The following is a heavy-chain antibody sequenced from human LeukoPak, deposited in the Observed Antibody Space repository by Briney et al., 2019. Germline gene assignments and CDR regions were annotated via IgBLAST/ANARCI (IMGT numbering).Heavy chain of an antibody. Sequence: GRSLRLSCAASGFTFSSYGMHWVRQAPGKGLEWVAVIWYDGSNQYYADSVRGRSTISRDNSKNTLYLQMNSLRAEDTAVYYCARGDIVGATTTPFDYWGQGTLVTVSS. CDR1: GFTFSSYG. V-gene: IGHV3-33*08. D-gene: IGHD1-26*01. CDR3: ARGDIVGATTTPFDY. CDR2: IWYDGSNQ. J-gene: IGHJ4*02.